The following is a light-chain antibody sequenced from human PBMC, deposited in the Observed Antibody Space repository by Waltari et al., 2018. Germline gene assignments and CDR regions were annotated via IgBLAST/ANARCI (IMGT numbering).Light chain of an antibody. J-gene: IGLJ3*02. CDR3: SSYTSGSTWV. V-gene: IGLV2-18*02. CDR1: SSDVGGYDR. Sequence: QSALTQPPSASGSPGQSVPISCTGTSSDVGGYDRFSWYQQSPGTAPKLMIYEVNRRPSGVPDRFSGSKSGNTASLAISGLQAEDEADYYCSSYTSGSTWVFGGGTKLTVL. CDR2: EVN.